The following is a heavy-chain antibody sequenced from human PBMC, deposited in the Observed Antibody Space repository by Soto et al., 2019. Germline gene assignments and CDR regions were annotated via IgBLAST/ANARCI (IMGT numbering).Heavy chain of an antibody. CDR3: ARVGRGEYFDY. J-gene: IGHJ4*01. CDR1: GFTFSSYD. CDR2: IGTAGDT. Sequence: PGGSLRLSCAASGFTFSSYDMHWVRQATGKGLEWVSAIGTAGDTYYPGSVKGRFTISRENAKNSLYLQMNSLRAGDTAVYYCARVGRGEYFDYWGHGTLVTVSS. D-gene: IGHD3-10*01. V-gene: IGHV3-13*01.